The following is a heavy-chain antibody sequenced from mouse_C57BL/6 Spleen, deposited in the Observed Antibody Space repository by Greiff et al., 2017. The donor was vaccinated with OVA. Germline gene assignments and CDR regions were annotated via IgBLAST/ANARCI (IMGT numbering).Heavy chain of an antibody. CDR1: GYTFTDYY. CDR2: INPNNGGT. V-gene: IGHV1-26*01. Sequence: EVQLQQSGPELVKPGASVKISCKASGYTFTDYYMNWVKQSPGKSLEWIGDINPNNGGTSSNQKFKGKATLTVDKSASTAYMELLSLTSDVSAVYNGASGNGVDYWGQGTTLTVSS. CDR3: ASGNGVDY. J-gene: IGHJ2*01.